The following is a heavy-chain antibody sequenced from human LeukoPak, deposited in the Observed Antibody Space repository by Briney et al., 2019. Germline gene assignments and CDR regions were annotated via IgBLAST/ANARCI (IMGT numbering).Heavy chain of an antibody. V-gene: IGHV1-3*01. J-gene: IGHJ6*02. CDR3: ARVGKSTYENYYYYGMDV. CDR2: INPDNGYT. D-gene: IGHD3-10*01. CDR1: GYSFSTYA. Sequence: GSVKVSCKASGYSFSTYAMHWVRQAPGQGLEWMGWINPDNGYTEYSQKFRGRVTITRDASATTAHMELSSLRLEDTAVYYCARVGKSTYENYYYYGMDVWGQGTAVTVS.